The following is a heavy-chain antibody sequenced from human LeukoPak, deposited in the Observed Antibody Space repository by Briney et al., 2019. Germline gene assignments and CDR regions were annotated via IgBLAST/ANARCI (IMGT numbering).Heavy chain of an antibody. Sequence: PGGSLRLSCAASGFTFSSYAMTWVRQVPGKGLEWVASIREDGSQKSSVDSVKGRFTISRDNAKTSLYLQMDSLRAEDTAVYYCARDYSGSRNYYTPEYYFDSWGQGTLVTVSS. CDR1: GFTFSSYA. V-gene: IGHV3-7*01. CDR3: ARDYSGSRNYYTPEYYFDS. CDR2: IREDGSQK. J-gene: IGHJ4*02. D-gene: IGHD3-10*01.